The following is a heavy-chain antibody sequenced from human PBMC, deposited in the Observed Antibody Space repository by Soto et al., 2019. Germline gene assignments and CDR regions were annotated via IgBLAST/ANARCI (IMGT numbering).Heavy chain of an antibody. Sequence: QVQLVQSGAEVKKPGASVKVSCKASGYTFTSYDINWVRQATGQGLEWMGWMNPNTGNTGYAQKFQGRVTMTRNTSISTAYMELSSLRSEHTAVYYCARCLLDCSPDDYWGQGTLVTVSS. V-gene: IGHV1-8*01. J-gene: IGHJ4*02. CDR2: MNPNTGNT. CDR1: GYTFTSYD. CDR3: ARCLLDCSPDDY. D-gene: IGHD1-1*01.